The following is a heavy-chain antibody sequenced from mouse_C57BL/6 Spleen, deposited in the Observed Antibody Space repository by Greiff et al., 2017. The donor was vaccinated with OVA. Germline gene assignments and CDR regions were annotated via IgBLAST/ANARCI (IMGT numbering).Heavy chain of an antibody. CDR3: ARSGSGYFDY. CDR1: GYTFTSFG. D-gene: IGHD4-1*01. CDR2: IYPRSGNT. Sequence: VQLQQSGAELARPGASVKLSCKASGYTFTSFGISWVKQRPGQGLEWIGEIYPRSGNTYYNEKFKGKATLTADKSSSTAYMELRSLTSEDSAVYFCARSGSGYFDYWGQGTTLTVSS. V-gene: IGHV1-81*01. J-gene: IGHJ2*01.